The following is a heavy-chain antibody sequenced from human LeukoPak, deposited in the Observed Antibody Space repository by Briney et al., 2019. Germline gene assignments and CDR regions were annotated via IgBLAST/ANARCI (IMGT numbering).Heavy chain of an antibody. CDR1: GFTVSSNY. V-gene: IGHV3-53*01. Sequence: GGSLRLSCAASGFTVSSNYMSWVRQAPGKGLEWVSVIYSGGSTYYADSVKGRFTISRDNAKNSLYLQMNSLRAEDTAVYYCARAYRRAAYSSSSWGQGTLVTVSS. CDR3: ARAYRRAAYSSSS. CDR2: IYSGGST. J-gene: IGHJ5*02. D-gene: IGHD6-13*01.